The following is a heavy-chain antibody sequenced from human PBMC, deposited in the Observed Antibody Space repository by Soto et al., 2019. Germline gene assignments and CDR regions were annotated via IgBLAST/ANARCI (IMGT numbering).Heavy chain of an antibody. CDR2: IYYSGST. D-gene: IGHD3-3*01. Sequence: SETLSLTCTVSGGSIGRGGYYWSWFRQHPGKGLEWIGYIYYSGSTYYNPSLKSRVTISVDTSKNQFSLKLSSVTAADTAVYYCARALYDFWSGYIWFAPWGQGTLVTVSS. V-gene: IGHV4-31*03. CDR3: ARALYDFWSGYIWFAP. CDR1: GGSIGRGGYY. J-gene: IGHJ5*02.